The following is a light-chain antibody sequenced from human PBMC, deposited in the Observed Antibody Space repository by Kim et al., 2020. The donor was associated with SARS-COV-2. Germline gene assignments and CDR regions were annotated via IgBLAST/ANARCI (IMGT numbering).Light chain of an antibody. J-gene: IGKJ1*01. CDR1: QSISNW. V-gene: IGKV1-5*03. Sequence: DIQMTQSPSTLSASVGERVAITCRASQSISNWLAWYQQKPGKAPNLLIYKASNLEDGVPSRFSGNGSGTEFTLTISSLHPDDFATYYCQQYHTYSWTFGQGTKVDIK. CDR3: QQYHTYSWT. CDR2: KAS.